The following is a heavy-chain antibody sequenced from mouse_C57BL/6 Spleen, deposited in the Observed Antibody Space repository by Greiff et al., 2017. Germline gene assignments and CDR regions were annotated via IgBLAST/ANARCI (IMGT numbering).Heavy chain of an antibody. V-gene: IGHV1-82*01. CDR1: GYAFSSSW. Sequence: VQLQQSGPELVKPGASVKISCKASGYAFSSSWMNWVKQRPGKGLEWIGRIYPGDGDTNYNGKFKGKATLTADKSSSTAYMQLSSLTSEDSAVYLCARDYYGSRYFDDWGQGTTRTGSS. D-gene: IGHD1-1*01. J-gene: IGHJ2*01. CDR2: IYPGDGDT. CDR3: ARDYYGSRYFDD.